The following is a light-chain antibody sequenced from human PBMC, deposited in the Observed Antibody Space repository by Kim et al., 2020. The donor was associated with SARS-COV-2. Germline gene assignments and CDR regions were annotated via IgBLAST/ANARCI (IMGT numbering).Light chain of an antibody. V-gene: IGKV3-11*01. CDR1: QSVDIS. CDR2: GAS. CDR3: QQRRIWPPGS. Sequence: EIVLTQSPATLSLSPGERATLSCRASQSVDISLAWYQQKPGQAPRLLIYGASNRATGIPARFSGSGSGTDFTLTISSLEPEDFAVYYCQQRRIWPPGSFGQGTKLEI. J-gene: IGKJ2*04.